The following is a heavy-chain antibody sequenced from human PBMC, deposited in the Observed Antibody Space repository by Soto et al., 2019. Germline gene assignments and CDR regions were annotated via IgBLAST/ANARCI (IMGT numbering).Heavy chain of an antibody. J-gene: IGHJ6*02. CDR3: ARGVGYYDFWSGYLLLGYYYGMDV. CDR1: EYTFTSYA. CDR2: INAGNGNT. V-gene: IGHV1-3*01. Sequence: ASVEVSCKASEYTFTSYAMHWVRQAPGQRLEWMGWINAGNGNTKYSQKFQGRVTITRDTSASTAYMELSSLRSEDTAVYYCARGVGYYDFWSGYLLLGYYYGMDVWGQGTTVTVSS. D-gene: IGHD3-3*01.